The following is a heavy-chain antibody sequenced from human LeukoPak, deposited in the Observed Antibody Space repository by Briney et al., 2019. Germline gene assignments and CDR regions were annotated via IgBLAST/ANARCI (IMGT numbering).Heavy chain of an antibody. Sequence: GGALRLSCAASRFTFSSYSMNWVRQAPGKGLEWVSSISSSSSYIYYADSVKGRFTISRDNAKNSLYLQMNSLRAEDTAVYYCARDEVLWFGELPPYYYGMDVWGKGTTVTVSS. V-gene: IGHV3-21*01. J-gene: IGHJ6*04. CDR1: RFTFSSYS. CDR3: ARDEVLWFGELPPYYYGMDV. D-gene: IGHD3-10*01. CDR2: ISSSSSYI.